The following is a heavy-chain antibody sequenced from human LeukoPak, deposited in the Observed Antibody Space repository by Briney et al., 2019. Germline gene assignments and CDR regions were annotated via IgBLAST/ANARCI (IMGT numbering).Heavy chain of an antibody. V-gene: IGHV3-11*01. CDR1: GFDFSDYY. CDR2: ISGGLSTI. Sequence: KAGGSLRLSCAASGFDFSDYYMTWVRQAPGKGLEWVSYISGGLSTISYVDSVRGRFTISRDNAKNSLYLQMTSLRAEDTAVYYCARLTYFLVGAYYFDSWGQGSLVTVSS. J-gene: IGHJ4*02. CDR3: ARLTYFLVGAYYFDS. D-gene: IGHD3-3*01.